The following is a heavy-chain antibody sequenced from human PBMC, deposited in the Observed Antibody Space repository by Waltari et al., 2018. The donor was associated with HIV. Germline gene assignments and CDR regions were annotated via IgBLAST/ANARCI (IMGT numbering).Heavy chain of an antibody. V-gene: IGHV3-23*04. CDR1: GFTFSSYA. Sequence: EVQLVESGGGLVQPGGSLRLSCAASGFTFSSYAMSWVRQAPGKGLEWVSAISGNGDSTYYADSVKGRFTISRDNSKNTLYLQMNSLRAEDTAVYYCAKALYYDFWSGLGAFDIWGQGTMVTVSS. J-gene: IGHJ3*02. CDR3: AKALYYDFWSGLGAFDI. D-gene: IGHD3-3*01. CDR2: ISGNGDST.